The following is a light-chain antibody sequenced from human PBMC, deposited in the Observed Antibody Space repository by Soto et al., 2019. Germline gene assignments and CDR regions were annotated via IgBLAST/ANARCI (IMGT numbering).Light chain of an antibody. CDR3: QQSYSTPRT. CDR2: AAS. CDR1: QSISNH. J-gene: IGKJ1*01. V-gene: IGKV1-39*01. Sequence: DIQMTQPPSTLSASVGDRVIITCRVSQSISNHLNWYQQKPGKAPKLLIYAASILQSGVPSRFSGSGSGTDFTLTISSLQPEDFATYYCQQSYSTPRTFGQGTKVDIK.